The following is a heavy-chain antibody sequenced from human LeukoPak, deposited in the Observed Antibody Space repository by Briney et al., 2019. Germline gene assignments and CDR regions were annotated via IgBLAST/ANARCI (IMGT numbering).Heavy chain of an antibody. D-gene: IGHD1-26*01. V-gene: IGHV1-69-2*01. Sequence: ASVKISXKVSGYTFTDYYMHWVQQAPGKGLEWIGLVDPEDGETIYAEKFQGRVTITADTSTDTAYMELSSLRSEDTAVYYCATAVSGSYRDAFDIWGQGTMVTVSS. CDR3: ATAVSGSYRDAFDI. J-gene: IGHJ3*02. CDR2: VDPEDGET. CDR1: GYTFTDYY.